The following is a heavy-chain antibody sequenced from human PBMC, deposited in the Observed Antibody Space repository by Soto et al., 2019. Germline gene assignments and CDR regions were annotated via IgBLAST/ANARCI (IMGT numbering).Heavy chain of an antibody. CDR3: ARMGDVPYYYSGMDV. V-gene: IGHV1-18*01. CDR1: GYTFTSYG. D-gene: IGHD3-16*01. J-gene: IGHJ6*02. CDR2: INGYNGNT. Sequence: QVLLVQSGAEVKKPGASVKVSCKASGYTFTSYGITWVRQAPGEALEWLGWINGYNGNTNYAQKLQGRVTMTTDTSTSTAYMELRSLRSDDTAVYYCARMGDVPYYYSGMDVWGQGTTVTVSS.